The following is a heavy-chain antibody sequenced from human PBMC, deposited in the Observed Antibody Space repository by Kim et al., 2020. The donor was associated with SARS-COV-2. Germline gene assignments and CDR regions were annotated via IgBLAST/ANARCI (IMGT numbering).Heavy chain of an antibody. Sequence: TNYNPSLKSRVTISVDTSKNQFSLKLSSVTAADTAVYYCASATTRDAFDIWGQGTMVTVSS. V-gene: IGHV4-59*01. CDR3: ASATTRDAFDI. J-gene: IGHJ3*02. D-gene: IGHD1-26*01. CDR2: T.